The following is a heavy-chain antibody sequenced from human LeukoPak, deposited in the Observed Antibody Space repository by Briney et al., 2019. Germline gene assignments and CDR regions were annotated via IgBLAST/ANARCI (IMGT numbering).Heavy chain of an antibody. V-gene: IGHV4-30-4*01. CDR2: IYYSGST. J-gene: IGHJ3*02. CDR3: ARERIAAAGNDAFDI. CDR1: GGSISSGDYY. Sequence: SQTLSLTCTVSGGSISSGDYYWSWIRQPPGKGLERIGYIYYSGSTYYNPSLKSRVTISVDTSKNQFSLKLSSVTAADTAVYYCARERIAAAGNDAFDIWGQGTMVTVSS. D-gene: IGHD6-13*01.